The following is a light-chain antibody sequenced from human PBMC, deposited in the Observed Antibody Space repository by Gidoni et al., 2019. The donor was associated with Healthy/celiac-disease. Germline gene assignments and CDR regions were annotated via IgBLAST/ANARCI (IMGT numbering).Light chain of an antibody. CDR3: QQRSSCPST. V-gene: IGKV3-11*01. J-gene: IGKJ5*01. CDR1: PGVSSY. Sequence: EIVLTQSPATLSLSPGERATLSCRASPGVSSYLVWYQQKPGQAPRLLIYDASSRATGIPARFSGSGSGTDFTLTISSLEPEDFAVYYCQQRSSCPSTFGQGTQLEIK. CDR2: DAS.